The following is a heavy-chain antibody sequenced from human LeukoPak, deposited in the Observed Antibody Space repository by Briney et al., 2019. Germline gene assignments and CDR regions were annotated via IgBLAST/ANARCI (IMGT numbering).Heavy chain of an antibody. CDR3: ARVGSDYSDAFDI. Sequence: ASVKVSCKASGYTFTDYYLHRVRQAPGQGLEWMGWINPNSGGTNYAQKFQGWVTMTRDTSISTAYMELSRLRSDDTAVYYCARVGSDYSDAFDIWGQGTMVTVSS. CDR2: INPNSGGT. J-gene: IGHJ3*02. D-gene: IGHD4-17*01. CDR1: GYTFTDYY. V-gene: IGHV1-2*04.